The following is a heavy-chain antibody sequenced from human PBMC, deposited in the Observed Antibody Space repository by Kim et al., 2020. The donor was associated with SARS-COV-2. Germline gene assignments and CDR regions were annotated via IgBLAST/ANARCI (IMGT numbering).Heavy chain of an antibody. Sequence: ASVKVSCKASGYKFSTYGIAWVRQAPGQGLEWLGCVSSHNANTNSAPRLQGRVTMTTDASTTTVYMELRSLRSDDTAVYYCARVGDSVLANILTEYHSWYFDVWGRGTLLTVSA. V-gene: IGHV1-18*01. CDR3: ARVGDSVLANILTEYHSWYFDV. D-gene: IGHD3-9*01. CDR1: GYKFSTYG. J-gene: IGHJ2*01. CDR2: VSSHNANT.